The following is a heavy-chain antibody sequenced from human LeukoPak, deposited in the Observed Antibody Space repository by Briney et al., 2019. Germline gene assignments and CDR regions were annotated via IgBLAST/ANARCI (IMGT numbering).Heavy chain of an antibody. Sequence: GGSLRLSCAASGFTFSSYWMSWVRQAPGKGLEWVANIKQDGSEKYYVDSVKGRFTISRDNAKNSLYLQMNSLRAEDTAVYYCARDSSSWYSAQDYWGQGTLVTVSS. J-gene: IGHJ4*02. CDR2: IKQDGSEK. CDR3: ARDSSSWYSAQDY. V-gene: IGHV3-7*03. D-gene: IGHD6-13*01. CDR1: GFTFSSYW.